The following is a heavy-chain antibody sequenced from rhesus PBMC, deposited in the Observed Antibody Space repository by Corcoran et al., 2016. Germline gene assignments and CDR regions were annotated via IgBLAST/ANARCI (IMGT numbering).Heavy chain of an antibody. CDR1: GFTFSSYG. V-gene: IGHV3S5*01. CDR3: AKSNWNDGVQFDY. J-gene: IGHJ4*01. Sequence: EVQLVETGGGLVQPGGSLRLSCAASGFTFSSYGMSWVRRAPGKGLEWVSGISYTGGSTSYADSVKGRFTISRDNSRNTLSLQMNSLRAEDTAVYYCAKSNWNDGVQFDYWGQGVLVTVSS. CDR2: ISYTGGST. D-gene: IGHD1-7*02.